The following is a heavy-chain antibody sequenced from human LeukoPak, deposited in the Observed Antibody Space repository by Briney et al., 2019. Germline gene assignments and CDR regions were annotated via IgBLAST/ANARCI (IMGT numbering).Heavy chain of an antibody. V-gene: IGHV1-18*01. CDR1: GYTFTSYG. D-gene: IGHD5-18*01. CDR3: ARREGWYSYGGNDY. J-gene: IGHJ4*02. CDR2: ISAFNGNT. Sequence: ASVKVSCKASGYTFTSYGISWVRQAPGQGLEWMGWISAFNGNTNYAQKLQGRVTMTTDTSTSTAYMELRSLRSDDTAVYYCARREGWYSYGGNDYWGQGTLVTVSS.